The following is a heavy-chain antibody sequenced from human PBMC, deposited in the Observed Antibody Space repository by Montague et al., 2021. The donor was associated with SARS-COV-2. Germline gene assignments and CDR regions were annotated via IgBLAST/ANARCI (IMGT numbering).Heavy chain of an antibody. J-gene: IGHJ6*02. D-gene: IGHD3-9*01. Sequence: SETLSLTCTVSGGSISSSSYYWGWIRQPPGKGLEWIGSIYYSGSTYYNPSLKSRVTISVDTSKNQFSLKLSSVTAADTAVYYCARAFTDWPRYSGMDVWGQGTTVTVSS. CDR1: GGSISSSSYY. CDR2: IYYSGST. CDR3: ARAFTDWPRYSGMDV. V-gene: IGHV4-39*01.